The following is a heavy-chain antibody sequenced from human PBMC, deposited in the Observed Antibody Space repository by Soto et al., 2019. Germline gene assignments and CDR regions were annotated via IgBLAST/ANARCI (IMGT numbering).Heavy chain of an antibody. CDR3: ARDLGLPSYYGMDV. Sequence: GSLRLSCAASGFTFSNYWMHWVRQAPGKGLEWVSRIKSDGSSADFADSVKGRFTISRDNARNTLYLQMSSLRIEDTAVYYCARDLGLPSYYGMDVWGQGTTVTVSS. CDR1: GFTFSNYW. J-gene: IGHJ6*02. CDR2: IKSDGSSA. D-gene: IGHD2-21*02. V-gene: IGHV3-74*01.